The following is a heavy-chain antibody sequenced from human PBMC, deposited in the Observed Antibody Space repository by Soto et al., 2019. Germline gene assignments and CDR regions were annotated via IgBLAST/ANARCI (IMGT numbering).Heavy chain of an antibody. J-gene: IGHJ5*02. D-gene: IGHD2-2*01. CDR2: IYYSGST. V-gene: IGHV4-59*01. CDR1: GGSISSYY. CDR3: ARELGYCSSTSCCLNWFDP. Sequence: SETLSLTCTVSGGSISSYYWSWIRRPPGKGLEWIGYIYYSGSTNYNPSLKSRVTISVDTSKNQFSLKLSSVTAADTAVYYCARELGYCSSTSCCLNWFDPRGQGTLVTVSS.